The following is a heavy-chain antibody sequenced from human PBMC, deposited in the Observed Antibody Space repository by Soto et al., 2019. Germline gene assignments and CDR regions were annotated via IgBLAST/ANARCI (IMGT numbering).Heavy chain of an antibody. Sequence: ASVKVSCKASGYTFTSYGISWVRQAPGQGLEWMGWISAYNGNTNYAQKLQGRVTMTTDTSTSTAYMELRSLRSDDTAVYYCARGPCGGDCYSYFAPWGQGTLVTVSS. V-gene: IGHV1-18*01. CDR2: ISAYNGNT. D-gene: IGHD2-21*02. CDR1: GYTFTSYG. CDR3: ARGPCGGDCYSYFAP. J-gene: IGHJ5*02.